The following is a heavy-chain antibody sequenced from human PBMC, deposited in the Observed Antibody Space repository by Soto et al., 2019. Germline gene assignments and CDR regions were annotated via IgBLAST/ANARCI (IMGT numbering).Heavy chain of an antibody. CDR3: ARDRVYIGNYYTFGAGTIPREPYFEY. D-gene: IGHD1-26*01. V-gene: IGHV3-7*01. CDR2: IKQDGSVK. Sequence: GSLRLSCAASGFTFSSFSMTWVRQAPGKGLEWAANIKQDGSVKHYVDSVKGRFTISRDNTKNSLYLQMTSLRAEDTAVYYCARDRVYIGNYYTFGAGTIPREPYFEYWGQGTLVTVSS. J-gene: IGHJ4*02. CDR1: GFTFSSFS.